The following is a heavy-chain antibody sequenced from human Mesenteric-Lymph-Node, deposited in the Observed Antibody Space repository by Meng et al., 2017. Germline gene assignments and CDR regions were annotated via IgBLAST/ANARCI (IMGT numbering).Heavy chain of an antibody. Sequence: GGSLRLSCAASGFTFSSYAMHWVRQAPGKGLEWVAVISYDGSNKYYADSVKGRFTISRDNSKNTLYLQMNSLRAEDTAVYYCARLHYYDSSGYYYARSSYFDYWGQGTLVTVSS. D-gene: IGHD3-22*01. V-gene: IGHV3-30*04. CDR2: ISYDGSNK. CDR1: GFTFSSYA. CDR3: ARLHYYDSSGYYYARSSYFDY. J-gene: IGHJ4*02.